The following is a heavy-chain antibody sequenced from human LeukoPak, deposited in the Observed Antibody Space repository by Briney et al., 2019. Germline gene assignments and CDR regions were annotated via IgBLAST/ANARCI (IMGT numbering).Heavy chain of an antibody. D-gene: IGHD2-21*01. V-gene: IGHV3-33*01. CDR2: IWYDGSNK. CDR1: GFTFSSYG. CDR3: ARSIPPDF. J-gene: IGHJ4*02. Sequence: GGSLRLSCAASGFTFSSYGMHWVRQAPGKGLEWVAVIWYDGSNKYYADSVKGRFTISRDNSKNTLYLQMTSLRADDTALYYCARSIPPDFWGQGTLVTVSS.